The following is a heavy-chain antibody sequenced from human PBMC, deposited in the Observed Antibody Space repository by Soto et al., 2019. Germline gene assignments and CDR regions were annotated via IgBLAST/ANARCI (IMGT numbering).Heavy chain of an antibody. V-gene: IGHV1-46*01. Sequence: ASVKVSCKASGYPFTSYYMHWVRHAPGQGLEWMGIINPSGGSTSYAQKFQGRVTMTRDTSTSTVYMELSSLRSEDTAVYYCAKVSQDSNYDVSRNDAVDIWGQGRMVAVSS. CDR1: GYPFTSYY. CDR3: AKVSQDSNYDVSRNDAVDI. CDR2: INPSGGST. D-gene: IGHD4-4*01. J-gene: IGHJ3*02.